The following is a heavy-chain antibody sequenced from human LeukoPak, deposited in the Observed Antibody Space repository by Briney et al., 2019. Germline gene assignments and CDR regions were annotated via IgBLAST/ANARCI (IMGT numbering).Heavy chain of an antibody. J-gene: IGHJ4*02. CDR2: ISRSGSTK. CDR3: ARDLSGWYFVDY. D-gene: IGHD6-19*01. V-gene: IGHV3-11*04. CDR1: GFTFSDYN. Sequence: GGSLRLSCAASGFTFSDYNMRWVRQAPGKGLEWVSSISRSGSTKYYADSVKGRFTISRDNAKNSLYLQMNSLRAEDTAVYYCARDLSGWYFVDYWGQGTLVTVSS.